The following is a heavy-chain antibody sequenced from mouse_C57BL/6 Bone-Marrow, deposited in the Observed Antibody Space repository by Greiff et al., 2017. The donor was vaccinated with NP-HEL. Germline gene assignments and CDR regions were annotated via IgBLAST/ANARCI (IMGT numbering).Heavy chain of an antibody. Sequence: EVQVVESGGGLVQSGRSLRLSCATSGFTFSDFYMEWVRQAPGKGLEWIAASRNKANDYTTEYSASVKGRFIVSRDTSQSILYLQMNALRAEDTAIYYCARDADYEYAMDYWGQGTSVTVSS. CDR2: SRNKANDYTT. CDR1: GFTFSDFY. D-gene: IGHD2-4*01. J-gene: IGHJ4*01. V-gene: IGHV7-1*01. CDR3: ARDADYEYAMDY.